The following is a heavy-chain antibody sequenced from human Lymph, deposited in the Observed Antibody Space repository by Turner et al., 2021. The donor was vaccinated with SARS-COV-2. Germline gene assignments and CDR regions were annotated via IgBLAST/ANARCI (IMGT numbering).Heavy chain of an antibody. D-gene: IGHD3-10*01. J-gene: IGHJ4*02. CDR2: IYPSGSGT. Sequence: VQLVQSGVEVKKPGESLKTSSRSSGYSFTTYWIGWVRQMPGKGLEWMGIIYPSGSGTRYSPSFQGKGTITADKYISTAYLQWSSLKASAKAMYYCARGEWGGSLGHIDYWGQGTLVTVSS. CDR3: ARGEWGGSLGHIDY. CDR1: GYSFTTYW. V-gene: IGHV5-51*01.